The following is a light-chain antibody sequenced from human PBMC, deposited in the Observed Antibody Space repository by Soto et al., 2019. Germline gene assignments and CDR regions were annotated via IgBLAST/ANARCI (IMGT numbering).Light chain of an antibody. CDR3: QQSYSTSWT. CDR1: QSISSY. CDR2: AAS. V-gene: IGKV1-39*01. Sequence: DIQMTQSPSSLSASVGDRVTITCRASQSISSYLNWYQQKPGKAPKLLIYAASSLQSGVPSRFSGSGSGTDFTLTISSLQPEDFATYYCQQSYSTSWTFCQGTKVAIK. J-gene: IGKJ1*01.